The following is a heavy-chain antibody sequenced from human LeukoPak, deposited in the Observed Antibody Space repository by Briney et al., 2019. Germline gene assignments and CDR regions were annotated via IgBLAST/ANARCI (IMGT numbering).Heavy chain of an antibody. D-gene: IGHD2/OR15-2a*01. CDR2: IQFDGSSK. Sequence: RGSLRLSCAASGFTFSTYAMHWVRQAPGKGLEWVAFIQFDGSSKYYADSVKGRFTISRDNSKNTLYLQMNSLRAEDTAVYYCAKGDTSWGQGTLVTVSS. J-gene: IGHJ4*02. V-gene: IGHV3-30*02. CDR1: GFTFSTYA. CDR3: AKGDTS.